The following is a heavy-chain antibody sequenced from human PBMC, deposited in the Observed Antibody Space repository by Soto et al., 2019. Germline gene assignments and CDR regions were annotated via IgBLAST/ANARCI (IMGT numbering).Heavy chain of an antibody. CDR3: ARRSGYDWDYYYGMDV. V-gene: IGHV4-59*08. J-gene: IGHJ6*02. D-gene: IGHD5-12*01. CDR1: GGSISSYY. Sequence: SETLSLTCTVSGGSISSYYWSWIRQPPGKGLEWIGYIYYSGSTNYNPSLKSRVTISVDTSKNQFSLKLSSVTAADTAVYYCARRSGYDWDYYYGMDVWGQGTTVTVSS. CDR2: IYYSGST.